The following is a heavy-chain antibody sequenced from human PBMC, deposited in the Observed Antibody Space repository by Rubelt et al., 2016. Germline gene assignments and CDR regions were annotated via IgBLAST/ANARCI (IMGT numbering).Heavy chain of an antibody. CDR3: ARTKTVEMATIPLAY. CDR2: INPSGGST. CDR1: GYTFTSYY. D-gene: IGHD5-24*01. V-gene: IGHV1-46*01. Sequence: QVQLVQSGAEVKKPGASVKVSCKASGYTFTSYYMHWVRQAPGQGLEWMGIINPSGGSTSYGTECQGKCIMTRDTATSTVYMGLSSLGSEDTAGYYCARTKTVEMATIPLAYWGQGTLVTVSS. J-gene: IGHJ4*02.